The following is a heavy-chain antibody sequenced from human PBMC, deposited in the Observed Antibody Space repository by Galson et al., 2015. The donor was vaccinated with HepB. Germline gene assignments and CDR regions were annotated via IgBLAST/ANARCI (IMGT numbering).Heavy chain of an antibody. CDR3: ARGSGGHNRNYYYGADV. CDR2: IGSAGDT. CDR1: GFSFRTYD. V-gene: IGHV3-13*04. D-gene: IGHD1-1*01. Sequence: SLRLSCAASGFSFRTYDMHWVRQVTGKGLEWVSTIGSAGDTYYPGSVKGRFTISSENAKNSLYLQMNSLGVGDTAVYYCARGSGGHNRNYYYGADVWGQGTTVTVSS. J-gene: IGHJ6*02.